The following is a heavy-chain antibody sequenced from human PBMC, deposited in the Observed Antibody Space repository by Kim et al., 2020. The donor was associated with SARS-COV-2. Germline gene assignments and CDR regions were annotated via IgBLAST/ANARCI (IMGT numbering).Heavy chain of an antibody. Sequence: SETLSLTCTVSGGSISSYYWSWIRQPPGKGLEWIGYIYYSGSTNYNPSLKSRVTISVDTSKNQFSLKLSSVTAADTAVYYCAVGRWLQGGDYYYYGMDVWGQGTTVTVSS. CDR3: AVGRWLQGGDYYYYGMDV. CDR1: GGSISSYY. D-gene: IGHD5-12*01. V-gene: IGHV4-59*13. J-gene: IGHJ6*02. CDR2: IYYSGST.